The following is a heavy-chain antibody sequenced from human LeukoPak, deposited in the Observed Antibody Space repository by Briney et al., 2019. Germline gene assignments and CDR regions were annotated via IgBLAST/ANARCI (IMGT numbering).Heavy chain of an antibody. CDR1: GFTFSDYY. Sequence: GGSLRLSCAASGFTFSDYYMSWIRQAPGKGLEWVSSISSGSRYIFYAASVKGRFTLSRDNAKNSVYLQMNSLRAEDTAVYYCARDGLMVPQQTQWQPPSSDAFDIWGQGTMVTVSS. D-gene: IGHD6-19*01. J-gene: IGHJ3*02. CDR3: ARDGLMVPQQTQWQPPSSDAFDI. CDR2: ISSGSRYI. V-gene: IGHV3-11*06.